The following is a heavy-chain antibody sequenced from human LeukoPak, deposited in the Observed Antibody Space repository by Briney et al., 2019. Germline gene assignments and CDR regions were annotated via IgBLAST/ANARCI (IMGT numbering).Heavy chain of an antibody. Sequence: GGSLRLSCAASGFTFSSYDMHWARQSTGKGLAWDSAIGTAGDTYYPGSVKGRFTISRENAKNSLYLQMNSLRAGDTAVYYCARDTRVWFGESYYYYGMDVWGQGTTVTVSS. J-gene: IGHJ6*02. CDR3: ARDTRVWFGESYYYYGMDV. CDR1: GFTFSSYD. CDR2: IGTAGDT. V-gene: IGHV3-13*01. D-gene: IGHD3-10*01.